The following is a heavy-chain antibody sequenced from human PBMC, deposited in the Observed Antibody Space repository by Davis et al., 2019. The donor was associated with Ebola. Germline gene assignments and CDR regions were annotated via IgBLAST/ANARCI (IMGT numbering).Heavy chain of an antibody. CDR1: GGSISSGTYY. CDR3: ARLSGLFSSSSGALYFVL. V-gene: IGHV4-39*07. CDR2: IYYNGRT. D-gene: IGHD6-6*01. J-gene: IGHJ2*01. Sequence: GALRLSCTVSGGSISSGTYYWGWVRQPPGKGLEWIGAIYYNGRTYYNQSLESRVTISVDTSKNPFSLKLTSVTAADTAVYFCARLSGLFSSSSGALYFVLWGRGTLVSVSS.